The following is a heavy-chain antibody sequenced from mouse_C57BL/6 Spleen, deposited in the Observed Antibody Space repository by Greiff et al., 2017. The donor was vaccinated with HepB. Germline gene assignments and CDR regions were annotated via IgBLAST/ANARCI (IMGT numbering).Heavy chain of an antibody. CDR2: IWSGGST. J-gene: IGHJ4*01. D-gene: IGHD1-1*01. Sequence: VKLMESGPGLVQPSQSLSITCTVSGFSLTSYGVHWVRQSPGKGLEWLGVIWSGGSTDYNAAFISRLSISKDNSKSQVFFKMNSLQADDTAIYYCARGSSPWYAMDYWGQGTSVTVSS. CDR1: GFSLTSYG. V-gene: IGHV2-2*01. CDR3: ARGSSPWYAMDY.